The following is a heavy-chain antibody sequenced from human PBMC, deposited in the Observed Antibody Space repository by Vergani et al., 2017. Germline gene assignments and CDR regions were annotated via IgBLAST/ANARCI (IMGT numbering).Heavy chain of an antibody. V-gene: IGHV4-31*03. CDR3: AREAGIAAAGTFGSDY. CDR2: IYYSGST. J-gene: IGHJ4*02. D-gene: IGHD6-13*01. Sequence: QVQLQESGPGLVKPSQTLSLTCTVSGGSISSGGYYWSWIRQHPGKGLEWIGYIYYSGSTYYNPSLKSRVTISVDTSKNQFSLKLSSVAAADTAVYYCAREAGIAAAGTFGSDYWGQGTLVTVSS. CDR1: GGSISSGGYY.